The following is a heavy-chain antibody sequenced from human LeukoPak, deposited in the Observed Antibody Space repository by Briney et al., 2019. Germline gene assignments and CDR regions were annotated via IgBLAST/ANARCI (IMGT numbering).Heavy chain of an antibody. CDR1: GFTFSNAW. D-gene: IGHD4-17*01. CDR3: AKVGGDYGDYAYYYYYMDV. Sequence: GGSLRLSCAASGFTFSNAWMSWVRQAPGKGLEWVGRIKSKTDGGTTDYAAPVKGRFTISRDDSKNTLYLQMNSLRAEDTAVYYCAKVGGDYGDYAYYYYYMDVWGKGTTVTVSS. J-gene: IGHJ6*03. CDR2: IKSKTDGGTT. V-gene: IGHV3-15*01.